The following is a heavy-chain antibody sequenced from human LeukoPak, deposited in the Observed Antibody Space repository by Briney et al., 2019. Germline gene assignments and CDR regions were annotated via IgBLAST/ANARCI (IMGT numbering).Heavy chain of an antibody. Sequence: GRSLRLSCAASGFTFSSYAMHWVRQAPGKGLEWVAVISYDGSNKYYADSVKGRFTISRDNSKNTLYLQMNSLRAEDTAVYYCARDADSSGYLVDGDAFDIWGQGTMVTVSS. V-gene: IGHV3-30-3*01. D-gene: IGHD3-22*01. CDR1: GFTFSSYA. CDR3: ARDADSSGYLVDGDAFDI. CDR2: ISYDGSNK. J-gene: IGHJ3*02.